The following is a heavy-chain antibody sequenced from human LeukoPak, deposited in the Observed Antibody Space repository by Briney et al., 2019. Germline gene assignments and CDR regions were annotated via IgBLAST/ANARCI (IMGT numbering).Heavy chain of an antibody. CDR1: GDSVSSNLVT. CDR3: ARVRSGCFEE. Sequence: SQTLSLTCAISGDSVSSNLVTWNWIRQSPSRGPEWLGRTYYRSKRSYDYGESVKSRLTINPDTSKNQFSLQLTSVTPEDTAVYYCARVRSGCFEEWGQGTLVTVSS. J-gene: IGHJ4*02. D-gene: IGHD3-22*01. CDR2: TYYRSKRSY. V-gene: IGHV6-1*01.